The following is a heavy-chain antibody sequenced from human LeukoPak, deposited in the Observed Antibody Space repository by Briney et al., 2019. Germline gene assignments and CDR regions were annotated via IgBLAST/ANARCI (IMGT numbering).Heavy chain of an antibody. D-gene: IGHD5-12*01. V-gene: IGHV3-15*01. CDR1: GFTFSNAR. J-gene: IGHJ4*02. Sequence: GGSLRLSCAASGFTFSNARMTWVRQARGRGLEWVGRIKSKTAARTTDYAAPVKGRFTISRDDAKNTLYLQMNSLKTEDTAVYYCTTAGPLSYSGYSNWGQGTLVTVSS. CDR3: TTAGPLSYSGYSN. CDR2: IKSKTAARTT.